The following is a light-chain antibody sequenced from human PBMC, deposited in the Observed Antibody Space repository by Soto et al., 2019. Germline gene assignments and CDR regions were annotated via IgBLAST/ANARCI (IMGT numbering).Light chain of an antibody. V-gene: IGKV2-28*01. CDR1: QSLLHSNGYKY. Sequence: DIVMTQSPLSLPVTPGEPASISCRSSQSLLHSNGYKYLDWYLQKPGQSPQLLIYLGSNRASGVPDWFGGSGSGTDFTLKISRVEAEDVGVYYCMQVLQTPPRLAFGGGNKMEIK. CDR2: LGS. J-gene: IGKJ4*01. CDR3: MQVLQTPPRLA.